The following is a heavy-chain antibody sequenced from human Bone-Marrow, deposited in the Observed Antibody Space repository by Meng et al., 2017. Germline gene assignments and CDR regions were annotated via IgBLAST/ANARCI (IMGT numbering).Heavy chain of an antibody. Sequence: HLQSTEPDLISPLRPLSLSSAVSRGSISSSNWWSWVRQPPWKGLEWIGEIYHSGSTNYNPSLKSRVTISVDKSKTQFSLKLSSVTAADTAVYYCARDLVRTAMVGFFDYWGQGTLVTVSS. J-gene: IGHJ4*02. D-gene: IGHD5-18*01. CDR2: IYHSGST. CDR3: ARDLVRTAMVGFFDY. CDR1: RGSISSSNW. V-gene: IGHV4-4*03.